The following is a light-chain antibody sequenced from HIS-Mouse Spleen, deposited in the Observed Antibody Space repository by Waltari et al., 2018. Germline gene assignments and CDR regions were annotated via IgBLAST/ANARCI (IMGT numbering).Light chain of an antibody. CDR3: QVWDSSTADVV. Sequence: SYELTQPLSVSVALGQTARITCGGNNIGSKNVHWYQQKPGQAPVLVIYRDSTRPSGIPERFSGSNSGNTATLTISRAQAGDEADYYCQVWDSSTADVVFGGGTKLTVL. V-gene: IGLV3-9*01. CDR1: NIGSKN. CDR2: RDS. J-gene: IGLJ2*01.